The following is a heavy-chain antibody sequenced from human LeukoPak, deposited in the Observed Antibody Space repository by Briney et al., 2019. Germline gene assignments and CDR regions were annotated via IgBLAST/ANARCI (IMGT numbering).Heavy chain of an antibody. CDR1: GFTFSSYA. D-gene: IGHD1-20*01. V-gene: IGHV3-23*01. J-gene: IGHJ6*02. Sequence: PGGSLRLSCAASGFTFSSYAMSWVRQAPGKGLEWVSAISGSGGSTYYADSVKGRFTISRDNSKNTLYLQMNSLRAEDTAVYYCAKDILNWNDAPYYYYYGMDVWGQGTTVTVSS. CDR2: ISGSGGST. CDR3: AKDILNWNDAPYYYYYGMDV.